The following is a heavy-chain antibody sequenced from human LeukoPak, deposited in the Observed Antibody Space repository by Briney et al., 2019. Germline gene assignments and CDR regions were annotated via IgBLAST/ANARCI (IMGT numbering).Heavy chain of an antibody. V-gene: IGHV4-34*01. Sequence: PSETLSLTCAVYGGSFSGYYWSWIRQPPGKGLEWIGESNHSGSTNYNPSLKSRVTISVDTSKNQFSLKLSSVTAADTAVYYCARESSRYYYDRNYYFDYWGQGTLVTVSS. J-gene: IGHJ4*02. CDR3: ARESSRYYYDRNYYFDY. CDR2: SNHSGST. D-gene: IGHD3-10*02. CDR1: GGSFSGYY.